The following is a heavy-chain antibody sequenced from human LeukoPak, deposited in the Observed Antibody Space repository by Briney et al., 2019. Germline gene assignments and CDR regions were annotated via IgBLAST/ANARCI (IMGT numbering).Heavy chain of an antibody. V-gene: IGHV4-30-4*08. CDR2: IYYSGST. D-gene: IGHD2-2*01. J-gene: IGHJ4*02. CDR3: ARDPVVVPAAFDY. Sequence: PSQTLSLTCTVSGGSISSGDYYWSWIRQPPGKGLEWIRYIYYSGSTYYNPSLKSRVTISVDTSKNQFSLKLSSVTAADTAVYYCARDPVVVPAAFDYWGQGTLVTVSS. CDR1: GGSISSGDYY.